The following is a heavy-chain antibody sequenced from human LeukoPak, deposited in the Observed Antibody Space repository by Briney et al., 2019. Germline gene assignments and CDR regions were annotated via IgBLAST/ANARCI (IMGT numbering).Heavy chain of an antibody. CDR1: GGSISSGGYY. J-gene: IGHJ3*02. D-gene: IGHD6-13*01. CDR2: IYSIGNT. V-gene: IGHV4-31*03. CDR3: ARLRKSWDAFDI. Sequence: PSQTLSLTCSVSGGSISSGGYYWSWIRQHPGKGLEWIGYIYSIGNTYYNPSLKSRVTISPDASKNQISLKLSSVTAADTGVYYCARLRKSWDAFDIWGQGTMVTVSS.